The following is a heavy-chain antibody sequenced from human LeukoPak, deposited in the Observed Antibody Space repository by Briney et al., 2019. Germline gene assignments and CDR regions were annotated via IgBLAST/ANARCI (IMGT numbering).Heavy chain of an antibody. Sequence: SETLSLTCSVSDDSITMYCWTWIRQPPGKGLEWIGYVDHTGSTNFNPSLNGRVSISRDTTNNLFSLRLRSVTAADTAVYFCARGLRYCSGGSCSILGHFDYWGQGTLVTVSS. CDR1: DDSITMYC. J-gene: IGHJ4*02. CDR3: ARGLRYCSGGSCSILGHFDY. CDR2: VDHTGST. D-gene: IGHD2-15*01. V-gene: IGHV4-59*01.